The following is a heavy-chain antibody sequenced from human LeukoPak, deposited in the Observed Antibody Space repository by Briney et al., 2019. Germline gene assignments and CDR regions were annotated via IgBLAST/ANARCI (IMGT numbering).Heavy chain of an antibody. CDR3: ARGTPTTVGFDY. CDR2: IYYSGST. CDR1: GGSISSGDYY. D-gene: IGHD4-17*01. V-gene: IGHV4-30-4*08. Sequence: SQTLSLTCTVSGGSISSGDYYWSWIRQPPGKGLEWIGYIYYSGSTYYNPSLKSRVTISVDTSKNQFSLKLSSVTAADTAVYYCARGTPTTVGFDYWAREPWSPSPQ. J-gene: IGHJ4*02.